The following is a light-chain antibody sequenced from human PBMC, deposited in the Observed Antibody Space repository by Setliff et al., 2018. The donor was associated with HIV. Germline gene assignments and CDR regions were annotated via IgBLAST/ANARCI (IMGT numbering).Light chain of an antibody. CDR1: SSDVGSYNL. CDR2: EVT. J-gene: IGLJ1*01. Sequence: QSALTQPASVSGSPGQSITISCPGTSSDVGSYNLVSWYQQRPGKAPKLIMYEVTKWPSGISDRFSGSKSGNTASLTISVLQADDEADYYCCSYGSSDTFVFGTGTKVTVL. CDR3: CSYGSSDTFV. V-gene: IGLV2-23*02.